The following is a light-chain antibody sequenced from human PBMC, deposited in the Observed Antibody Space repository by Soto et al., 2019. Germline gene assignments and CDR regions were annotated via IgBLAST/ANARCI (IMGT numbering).Light chain of an antibody. V-gene: IGLV2-14*01. CDR1: SSDVGGYGS. Sequence: QSALTQPPSASGSPGQSVTISCTGTSSDVGGYGSVSWYQQHPGKAPKLMIYEVSNRPSGVSNRFSGSKSGNTASLTISGLQAEDDADYYCSSYTSSGTYVFGTGTKVTVL. CDR2: EVS. CDR3: SSYTSSGTYV. J-gene: IGLJ1*01.